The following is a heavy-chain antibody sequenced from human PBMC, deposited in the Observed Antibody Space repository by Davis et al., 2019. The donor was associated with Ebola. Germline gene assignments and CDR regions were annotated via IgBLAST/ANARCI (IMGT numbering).Heavy chain of an antibody. D-gene: IGHD6-13*01. CDR3: ARDSRWLDP. J-gene: IGHJ5*02. CDR2: IYYSGST. CDR1: GGSISSSSYY. Sequence: MPSETLSLTCTVSGGSISSSSYYWGWIRQPPGKGLEWIGSIYYSGSTYYNPSLKSRVTISVDTSKNQFSLKLSSVTAADTAVYYCARDSRWLDPWGQGTLVTVSS. V-gene: IGHV4-39*07.